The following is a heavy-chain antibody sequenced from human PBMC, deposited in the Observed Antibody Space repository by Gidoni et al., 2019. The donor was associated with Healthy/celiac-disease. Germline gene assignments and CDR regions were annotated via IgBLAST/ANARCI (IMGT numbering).Heavy chain of an antibody. CDR2: IYSGGST. CDR1: WFTVSSNY. J-gene: IGHJ4*02. Sequence: EVQLVESGGCLVQPVGSLRPSCAASWFTVSSNYMSWVRQATGKGLEWVSVIYSGGSTYYADSVKGRFTISRDNSKNTLYLQMNSLRAEDTAVYYCARGGRDGYNFFDYWGQGTLVTVSS. D-gene: IGHD5-12*01. V-gene: IGHV3-53*01. CDR3: ARGGRDGYNFFDY.